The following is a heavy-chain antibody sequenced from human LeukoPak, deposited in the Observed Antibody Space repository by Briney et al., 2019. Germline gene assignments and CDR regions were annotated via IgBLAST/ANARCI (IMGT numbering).Heavy chain of an antibody. Sequence: GASVKVSCKASGHTFTSYGISWVRQAPGQGLEWMGWISAYNGNTKYAQKFQGRVTMTTDTSTSTAYMELRSLRSDDTAVYYCARDLAYYHDNSGYYYWGQGTLVIVSS. CDR3: ARDLAYYHDNSGYYY. CDR2: ISAYNGNT. J-gene: IGHJ4*02. V-gene: IGHV1-18*01. CDR1: GHTFTSYG. D-gene: IGHD3-22*01.